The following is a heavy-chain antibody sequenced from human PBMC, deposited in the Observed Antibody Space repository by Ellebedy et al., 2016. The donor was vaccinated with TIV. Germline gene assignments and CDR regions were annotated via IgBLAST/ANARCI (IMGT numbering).Heavy chain of an antibody. J-gene: IGHJ4*02. D-gene: IGHD3-10*01. CDR1: GYVFSDHW. Sequence: GESLKISCKGSGYVFSDHWIGWVRQMPGKGLEWMGLIYPDDSDARYHPSFQGQVTTSAEKSTNTAYLQWSSLRASDTAMYYCVRCRHSGSYVDYWGQGTLATVSS. CDR3: VRCRHSGSYVDY. V-gene: IGHV5-51*01. CDR2: IYPDDSDA.